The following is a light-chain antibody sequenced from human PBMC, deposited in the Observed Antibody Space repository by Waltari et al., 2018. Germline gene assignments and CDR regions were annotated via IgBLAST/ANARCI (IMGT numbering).Light chain of an antibody. CDR3: QHYVRLPVT. CDR2: GAS. J-gene: IGKJ1*01. Sequence: EIVLTQSPGTLSLSPGERVTLSCRASESVSRALAWYQQKPGQAPRLLMYGASTRATGIPARFSGSGSGTDFSLTISRLEPEDFAVYYCQHYVRLPVTFGQGTKVEIK. CDR1: ESVSRA. V-gene: IGKV3-20*01.